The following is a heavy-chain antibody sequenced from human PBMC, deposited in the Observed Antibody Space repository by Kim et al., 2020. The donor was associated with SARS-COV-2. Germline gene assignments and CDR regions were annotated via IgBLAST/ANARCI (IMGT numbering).Heavy chain of an antibody. J-gene: IGHJ6*02. CDR1: GFTFSSYG. Sequence: GGSLRLSCAASGFTFSSYGMHWVRQAPGKGLEWVAVISYDGSNKYYADSVKGRFTISRDNSKNTLYLQMNSLRAEDTAVYYCAKDSSWYKGAGMDVWGQGTTVTVSS. CDR2: ISYDGSNK. V-gene: IGHV3-30*18. D-gene: IGHD6-13*01. CDR3: AKDSSWYKGAGMDV.